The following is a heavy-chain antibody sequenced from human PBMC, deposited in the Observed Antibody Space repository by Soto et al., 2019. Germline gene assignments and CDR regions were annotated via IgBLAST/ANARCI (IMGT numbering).Heavy chain of an antibody. CDR2: ISYDGSTK. CDR3: ARDGGECSRTSCYNELPPPWFGP. Sequence: PGGSLRLSCAASGFTFSAYAMHWVRQAPGKGLEWLAVISYDGSTKFYADTVKGLFTISRANSKNTLYLQMNRLIAEDSAIYYCARDGGECSRTSCYNELPPPWFGPWGQGALVTVSS. D-gene: IGHD2-2*02. J-gene: IGHJ5*02. CDR1: GFTFSAYA. V-gene: IGHV3-30-3*01.